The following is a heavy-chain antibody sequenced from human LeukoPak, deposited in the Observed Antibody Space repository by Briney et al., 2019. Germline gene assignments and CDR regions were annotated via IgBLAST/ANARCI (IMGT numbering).Heavy chain of an antibody. CDR1: GFTFSSYA. CDR3: ARDFGRWFIDY. D-gene: IGHD4-23*01. V-gene: IGHV3-23*01. J-gene: IGHJ4*02. Sequence: GGSLRLSCAASGFTFSSYAMSWVRQAPGKGLEWVSAISGSGGSTYYGDSVKGRFTISRDNAKNSLYLQMNSLRAEDTAVYYCARDFGRWFIDYWGQGTLVTVSS. CDR2: ISGSGGST.